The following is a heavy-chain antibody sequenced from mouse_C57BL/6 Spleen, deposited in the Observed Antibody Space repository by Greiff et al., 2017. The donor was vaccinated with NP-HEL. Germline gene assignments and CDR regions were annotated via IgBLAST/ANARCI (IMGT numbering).Heavy chain of an antibody. Sequence: QVQLKESGAELVKPGASVKISCKASGYAFSSYWMNWVKQRPGKGLEWIGQIYPGDGDTNYNGKFKGKATLTADKSSSTAYMQLSSLTSEDSAVYFCARGDYYGSTPFAYWGQGTLVTVSA. CDR2: IYPGDGDT. V-gene: IGHV1-80*01. D-gene: IGHD1-1*01. CDR1: GYAFSSYW. J-gene: IGHJ3*01. CDR3: ARGDYYGSTPFAY.